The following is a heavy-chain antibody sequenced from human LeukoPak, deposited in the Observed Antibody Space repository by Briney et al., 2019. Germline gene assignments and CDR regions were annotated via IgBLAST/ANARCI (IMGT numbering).Heavy chain of an antibody. J-gene: IGHJ4*02. V-gene: IGHV4-4*02. CDR3: ARNKGGIVVVVAATHFDY. CDR1: GGSISSSNW. Sequence: MPSETLSLTCAVSGGSISSSNWWSWVRQPPGKGLEWIGEIYHSGSTNYNPSLKSRVTISVDKSKNQFSLKLSSVTAADTAVYYCARNKGGIVVVVAATHFDYWGQGTLVTVSS. CDR2: IYHSGST. D-gene: IGHD2-15*01.